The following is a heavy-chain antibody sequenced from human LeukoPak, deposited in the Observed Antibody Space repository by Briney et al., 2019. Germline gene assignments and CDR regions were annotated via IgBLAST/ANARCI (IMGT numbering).Heavy chain of an antibody. D-gene: IGHD1-1*01. CDR2: IRSKAYGETA. V-gene: IGHV3-49*03. CDR1: GFTFGDYA. Sequence: GGSLRLSCTASGFTFGDYAMSWIRQAPGKGREWVGFIRSKAYGETADYAASVKGRFTISRDDSKAIAYLQMNSLKTEDTAVYHCTRDRGAYNLYDYWGQGTLVTVSS. CDR3: TRDRGAYNLYDY. J-gene: IGHJ4*02.